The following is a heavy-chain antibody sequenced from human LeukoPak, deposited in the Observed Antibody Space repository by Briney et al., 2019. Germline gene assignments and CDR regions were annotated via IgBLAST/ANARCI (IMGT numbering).Heavy chain of an antibody. CDR2: IYHSGST. CDR1: GYSISSGYY. V-gene: IGHV4-38-2*02. D-gene: IGHD3-10*01. J-gene: IGHJ4*02. Sequence: PSETLSLTCTVSGYSISSGYYWGWIRQPPGKGLEWIGSIYHSGSTYYNPPLKSRVTISVDTSKNQFSLKLSSVTAADTAVYYCARGSFMGGSGSYYTYYFDYWGQGTLVTVSS. CDR3: ARGSFMGGSGSYYTYYFDY.